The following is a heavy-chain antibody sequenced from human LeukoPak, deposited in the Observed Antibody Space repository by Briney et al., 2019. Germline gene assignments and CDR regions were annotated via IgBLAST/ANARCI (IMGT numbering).Heavy chain of an antibody. Sequence: PGGSLRLSCAASGFTFSNYAMHWVRQAPGTGLELVAVIWFDGTNKYYGDSVRGRFTISRDNSKNRLYLQMNSLRAEDTAVYYCAKARGGGWHDPWYLDYWGQGTLVTVSS. CDR3: AKARGGGWHDPWYLDY. CDR2: IWFDGTNK. V-gene: IGHV3-33*06. D-gene: IGHD6-19*01. CDR1: GFTFSNYA. J-gene: IGHJ4*02.